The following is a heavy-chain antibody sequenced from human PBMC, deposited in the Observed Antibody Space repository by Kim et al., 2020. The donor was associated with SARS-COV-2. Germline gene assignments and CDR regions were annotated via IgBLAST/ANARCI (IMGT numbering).Heavy chain of an antibody. CDR2: INPSGGST. J-gene: IGHJ6*02. CDR3: ARAARGITIFGVVMLNYYGMDV. V-gene: IGHV1-46*01. CDR1: GYTFTSYY. Sequence: ASVKVSCKASGYTFTSYYMHWVRQDPGQGLEWMGIINPSGGSTSYAQKFQGRVTMTRDTSTSTVYMELSSLRSEDTAVYYCARAARGITIFGVVMLNYYGMDVWGQGTTVTVSS. D-gene: IGHD3-3*01.